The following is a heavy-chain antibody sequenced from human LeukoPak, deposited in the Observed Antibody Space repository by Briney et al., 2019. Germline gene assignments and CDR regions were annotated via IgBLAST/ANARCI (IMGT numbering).Heavy chain of an antibody. CDR1: GGSLSSYY. V-gene: IGHV4-59*08. CDR3: ARRRGSSGWGFDY. D-gene: IGHD6-19*01. Sequence: PSETLSLTCTGSGGSLSSYYWSWIRQPPGKGLEWSWYIYYSGSTNYNPSLKRRVTISVDTSKNQFSLKLSSVTAADTAVYYCARRRGSSGWGFDYWGQGTLVTVSS. J-gene: IGHJ4*02. CDR2: IYYSGST.